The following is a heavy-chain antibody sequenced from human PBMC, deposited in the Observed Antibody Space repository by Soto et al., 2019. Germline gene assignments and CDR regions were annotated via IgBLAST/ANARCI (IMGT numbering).Heavy chain of an antibody. CDR2: ISGSGDTT. D-gene: IGHD2-2*01. CDR1: GFTFSSSA. CDR3: AKGSRHYYYYYMDV. Sequence: DVQLLESGGGLAQPGGSLRLSCVVSGFTFSSSAMIWVRQAPGKGLEWVSAISGSGDTTYYADSVKGRFTISRDNSKNMLYLQMDSLRAEDMAVYYCAKGSRHYYYYYMDVWGEGTTVTVSS. J-gene: IGHJ6*03. V-gene: IGHV3-23*01.